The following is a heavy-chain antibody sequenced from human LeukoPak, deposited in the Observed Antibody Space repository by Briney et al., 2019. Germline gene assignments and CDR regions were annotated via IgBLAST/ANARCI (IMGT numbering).Heavy chain of an antibody. CDR2: ITTSDGNT. V-gene: IGHV3-23*01. D-gene: IGHD7-27*01. Sequence: SGGSLRLSCAASGFTFNTYWMSWVRQAPGKGLEWVSTITTSDGNTYYADSVKGRFTVSRDNSKNTLFLQMNSLRAEDTAVYYCAKDGGLWVSAHWGDSWGRGTLVTVSS. J-gene: IGHJ4*02. CDR1: GFTFNTYW. CDR3: AKDGGLWVSAHWGDS.